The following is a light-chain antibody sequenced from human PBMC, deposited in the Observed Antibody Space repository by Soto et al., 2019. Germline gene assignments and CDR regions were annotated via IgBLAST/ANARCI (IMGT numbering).Light chain of an antibody. CDR3: QSYDSSLSGLV. CDR1: SSNIGARYD. Sequence: QPVLTQPPSVSGAPGQRVTISCTGSSSNIGARYDVHWYQQLPGTAPKLLIYGNSNRPSGVPDRFSGSKSGTSASLAITGLQAEDEADYYCQSYDSSLSGLVFGTGTKLTVL. J-gene: IGLJ1*01. V-gene: IGLV1-40*01. CDR2: GNS.